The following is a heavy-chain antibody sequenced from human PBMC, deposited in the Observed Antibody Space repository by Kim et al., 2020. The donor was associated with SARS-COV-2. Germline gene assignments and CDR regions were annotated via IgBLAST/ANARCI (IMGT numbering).Heavy chain of an antibody. CDR3: ARDVAIGAFDI. D-gene: IGHD2-21*01. Sequence: YYNPSLKSRVTISVDTSKNQFSLKLSSVTAADTAVYYCARDVAIGAFDIWGQGTMVTVSS. J-gene: IGHJ3*02. V-gene: IGHV4-30-2*04.